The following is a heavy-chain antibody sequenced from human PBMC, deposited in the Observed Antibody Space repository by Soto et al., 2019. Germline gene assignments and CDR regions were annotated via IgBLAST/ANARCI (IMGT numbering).Heavy chain of an antibody. Sequence: GGSLRLSCAASGFTVSSNYMSWVRQAPGKGLEWVSVIYSGGDTYYADSVKGRFTISRDNSKNTLYLQVNSLRAEDTAVYYCARSITGTTPGVNWGQGTLVTVSS. CDR1: GFTVSSNY. V-gene: IGHV3-53*01. D-gene: IGHD1-7*01. J-gene: IGHJ4*02. CDR3: ARSITGTTPGVN. CDR2: IYSGGDT.